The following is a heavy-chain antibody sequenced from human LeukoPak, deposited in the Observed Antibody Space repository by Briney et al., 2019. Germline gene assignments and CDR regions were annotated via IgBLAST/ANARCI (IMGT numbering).Heavy chain of an antibody. V-gene: IGHV3-30*18. CDR2: ISYDGSNK. J-gene: IGHJ4*02. CDR3: AKETRAYCGGDCYSDY. Sequence: GGSLRLSCAASGFTFSSYGMHWVRQAPGKGLEWVAVISYDGSNKYYADSVKGRFTISRDNSKNTLYLQMNSLRAEDTAVYYCAKETRAYCGGDCYSDYWGQGTLVTVSS. D-gene: IGHD2-21*02. CDR1: GFTFSSYG.